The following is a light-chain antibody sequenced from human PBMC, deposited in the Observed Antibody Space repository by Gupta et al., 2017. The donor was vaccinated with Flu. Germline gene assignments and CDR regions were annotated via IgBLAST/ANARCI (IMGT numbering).Light chain of an antibody. CDR2: GAS. J-gene: IGKJ1*01. CDR1: QSVSSN. V-gene: IGKV3-15*01. CDR3: QQENNWPRT. Sequence: EIVMTQSPATLSVSPGERATLSCRASQSVSSNLAWYQQKPGQAPRLLIYGASTRATGIPARFSGSGSGTEFTLTISSLQSEDFAVYSCQQENNWPRTFGQGTKVEIK.